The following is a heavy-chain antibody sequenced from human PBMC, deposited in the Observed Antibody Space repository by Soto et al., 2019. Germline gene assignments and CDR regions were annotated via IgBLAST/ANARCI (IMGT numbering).Heavy chain of an antibody. Sequence: QVQLVQSGAEVKKPGSSVKVSCKASGNTFSNYAISWVRQAPGQGLEWMGGIIPMFGTANHAQKFQGRVTITADESTTTAYMVLSSLRSEDTAVYYCARSGTGVGMIVVDFEYWGQGTLVTVSS. V-gene: IGHV1-69*01. J-gene: IGHJ4*02. CDR2: IIPMFGTA. CDR3: ARSGTGVGMIVVDFEY. D-gene: IGHD3-22*01. CDR1: GNTFSNYA.